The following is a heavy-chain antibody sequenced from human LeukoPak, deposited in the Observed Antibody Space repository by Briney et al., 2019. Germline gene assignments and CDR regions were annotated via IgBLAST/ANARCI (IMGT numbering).Heavy chain of an antibody. CDR3: ARDIAVAGPGY. V-gene: IGHV1-18*01. CDR2: ISAYDGNT. CDR1: GYTFTSYG. Sequence: ASVKVSCKASGYTFTSYGISWVRQAPGQGLEWMGWISAYDGNTNYAQKLRGRVTMTTDTSTSTAYMELRSLRSDDTAVYYCARDIAVAGPGYWGQGTLVTVSS. D-gene: IGHD6-19*01. J-gene: IGHJ4*02.